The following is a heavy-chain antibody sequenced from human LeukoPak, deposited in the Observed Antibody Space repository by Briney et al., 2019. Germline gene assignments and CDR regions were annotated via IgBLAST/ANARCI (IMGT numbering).Heavy chain of an antibody. CDR3: ARLRITIFGVVNEDDAFDI. CDR1: GFTFRSNW. CDR2: INADGSGT. Sequence: GGSLRLSCAASGFTFRSNWMHWVRQAPGKGLVWVSRINADGSGTNYADSVKGRFTISRDNAKNSLYLQMNSLRAEDTAVYYCARLRITIFGVVNEDDAFDIWGQGTMVTVSS. J-gene: IGHJ3*02. V-gene: IGHV3-74*01. D-gene: IGHD3-3*01.